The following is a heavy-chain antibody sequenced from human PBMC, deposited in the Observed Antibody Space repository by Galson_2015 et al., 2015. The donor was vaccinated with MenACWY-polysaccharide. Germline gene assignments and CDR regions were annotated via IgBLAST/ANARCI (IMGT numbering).Heavy chain of an antibody. CDR2: ISYDGNKK. CDR3: AKDRIYYSSSWFGAFDS. D-gene: IGHD3-10*01. Sequence: SLRLSCAASGFTFSSFAIHWVRQAPGKGLEWVALISYDGNKKFYEDSVKGRFTISRDSSKNTVFLQMDSLTIEDTAVYYCAKDRIYYSSSWFGAFDSWGHGTLVAVSS. V-gene: IGHV3-30*18. CDR1: GFTFSSFA. J-gene: IGHJ4*01.